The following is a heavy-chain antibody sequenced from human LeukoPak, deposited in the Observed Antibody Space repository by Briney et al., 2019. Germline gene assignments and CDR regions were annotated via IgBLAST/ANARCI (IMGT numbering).Heavy chain of an antibody. V-gene: IGHV1-18*04. CDR3: ARAGLGPYADSSNYDY. J-gene: IGHJ4*02. CDR2: ISAYNGNT. Sequence: ASVKVSCKASGYTFTSYGISWVRQAPGQGLEWMGWISAYNGNTNYAQKLQGRVTMTTDTSTSTAYMELRSLRSDDTAVYYCARAGLGPYADSSNYDYWGQGTLVTVSS. CDR1: GYTFTSYG. D-gene: IGHD6-6*01.